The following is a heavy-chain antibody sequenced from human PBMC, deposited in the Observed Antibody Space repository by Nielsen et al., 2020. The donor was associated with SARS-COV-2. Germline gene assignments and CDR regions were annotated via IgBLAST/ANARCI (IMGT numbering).Heavy chain of an antibody. CDR3: ARQHRIQLWLSPGAFDI. J-gene: IGHJ3*02. V-gene: IGHV1-2*04. CDR2: INPNSGGT. D-gene: IGHD5-18*01. CDR1: GYTFTGYY. Sequence: ASVKVSCKASGYTFTGYYMHWMRQAPGQGLEWMGWINPNSGGTNYAQKFQGWVTMTRDTSISTAYMELSRLRSDDTAVYYCARQHRIQLWLSPGAFDIWGQGTMVTVSS.